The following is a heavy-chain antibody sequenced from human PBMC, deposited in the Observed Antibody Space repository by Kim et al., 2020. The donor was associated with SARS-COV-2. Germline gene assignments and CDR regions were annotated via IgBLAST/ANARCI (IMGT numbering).Heavy chain of an antibody. CDR2: INWDDDQ. Sequence: SGPTLVEPTQTLTLTCTFSGFSLSTSAMCVSWIRQPPGKALEWLALINWDDDQYYSTSLKTRLTISKDTSKNQVVLTMTNMDPVDTATYYCARGATMAQGVIVGGWYFDLWGRGTLVTVSS. CDR3: ARGATMAQGVIVGGWYFDL. CDR1: GFSLSTSAMC. D-gene: IGHD3-10*01. J-gene: IGHJ2*01. V-gene: IGHV2-70*13.